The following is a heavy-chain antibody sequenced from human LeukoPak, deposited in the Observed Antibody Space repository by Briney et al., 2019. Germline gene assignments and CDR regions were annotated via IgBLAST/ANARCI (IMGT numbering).Heavy chain of an antibody. CDR3: TRHGSLPSGMDV. CDR2: IRSKANSYAT. J-gene: IGHJ6*02. V-gene: IGHV3-73*01. Sequence: GGSLRLSCAASGFTFSGSAMHWVRQASGKGLEWVGRIRSKANSYATAYAASVKGRFTISRDDSKNTAYLQMNSLKTEDTAVYYCTRHGSLPSGMDVWGQGTTVTVSS. CDR1: GFTFSGSA. D-gene: IGHD1-1*01.